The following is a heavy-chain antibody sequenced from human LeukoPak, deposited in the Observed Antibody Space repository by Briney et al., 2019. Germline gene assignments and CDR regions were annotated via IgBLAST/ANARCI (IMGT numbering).Heavy chain of an antibody. D-gene: IGHD3-22*01. J-gene: IGHJ5*02. CDR3: ARARDYYDSSSYPNWFDP. Sequence: SETLSLTCTVSGGSISSYYWTWIRQPAGKGLEWIGRIYSSGSTNYNPSPKSRVTMSVDKSQNQFSLKLSSVTAADTAVYYCARARDYYDSSSYPNWFDPWGQGTLVTVSS. V-gene: IGHV4-4*07. CDR1: GGSISSYY. CDR2: IYSSGST.